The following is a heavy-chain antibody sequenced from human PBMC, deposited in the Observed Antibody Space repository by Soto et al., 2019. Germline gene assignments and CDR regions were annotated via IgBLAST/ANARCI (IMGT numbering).Heavy chain of an antibody. J-gene: IGHJ4*02. CDR1: GFTFRNNV. Sequence: GGSLRLSCAASGFTFRNNVLSWVRQAPGKGLDWVSGITGSGRDTYYADSVKGRFTISRDNSKNMVFLQMKRLRAEDTALYYCAKNGLDNSPSAIDSWGPGTLVTVSS. V-gene: IGHV3-23*01. CDR3: AKNGLDNSPSAIDS. CDR2: ITGSGRDT. D-gene: IGHD2-8*01.